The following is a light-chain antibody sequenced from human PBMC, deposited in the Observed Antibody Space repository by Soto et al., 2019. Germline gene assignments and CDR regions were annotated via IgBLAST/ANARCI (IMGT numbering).Light chain of an antibody. J-gene: IGKJ1*01. Sequence: DIQMTQSPSTLSASVGDRVTITCRATQSIGRWLAWYQQKPGKAPKVLIYDASTLKSGVPSRFSGSGSGKDFTLTISSLQPDDFAIDDCQQYNSYWTFGQGTKVDIK. CDR3: QQYNSYWT. CDR2: DAS. V-gene: IGKV1-5*01. CDR1: QSIGRW.